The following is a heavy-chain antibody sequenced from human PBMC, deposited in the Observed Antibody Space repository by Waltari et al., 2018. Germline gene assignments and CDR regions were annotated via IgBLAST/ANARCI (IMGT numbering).Heavy chain of an antibody. CDR3: ARGGSGLNS. J-gene: IGHJ4*02. CDR1: GGSISNQY. CDR2: IYFTGST. Sequence: QVQLKDSGPGLVKPSEALSLTCAVPGGSISNQYWSWIRQPPEKGLEWIGYIYFTGSTNYNPSLKSRVTISVDTSKNQFSLKVTSVTAADTAVYYCARGGSGLNSWGQGTLVTVSS. D-gene: IGHD2-15*01. V-gene: IGHV4-59*11.